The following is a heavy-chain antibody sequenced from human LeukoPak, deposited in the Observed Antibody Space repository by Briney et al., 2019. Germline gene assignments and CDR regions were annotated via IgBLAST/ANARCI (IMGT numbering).Heavy chain of an antibody. Sequence: PGGSLRLSCAASGFTVSDYYMSWIRQAPGKGLEWVSYISSSSSTIYYEDSVKGRFTISRDNAKNSLYLQMNSLRAEDTALYYCAKDLSGASYYYYGMDVWGQGTTVTVSS. V-gene: IGHV3-11*01. CDR3: AKDLSGASYYYYGMDV. CDR2: ISSSSSTI. CDR1: GFTVSDYY. D-gene: IGHD3-16*02. J-gene: IGHJ6*02.